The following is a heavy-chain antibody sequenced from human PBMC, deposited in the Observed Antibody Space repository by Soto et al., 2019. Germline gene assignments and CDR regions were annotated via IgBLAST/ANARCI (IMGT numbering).Heavy chain of an antibody. Sequence: SETLSLTCAVSGGSISSSNWWSWVRQPPGEGLEGIGEIYHSGSTNYNPSLKSRVTISVAKSKNQFSLKLSSVTAADTAVYYCAREGDSGSYFDYWGQGTLVTVSS. V-gene: IGHV4-4*02. J-gene: IGHJ4*02. D-gene: IGHD1-26*01. CDR2: IYHSGST. CDR3: AREGDSGSYFDY. CDR1: GGSISSSNW.